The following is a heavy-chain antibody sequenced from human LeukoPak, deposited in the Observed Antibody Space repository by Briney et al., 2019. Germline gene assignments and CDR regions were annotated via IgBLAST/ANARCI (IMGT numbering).Heavy chain of an antibody. V-gene: IGHV4-61*02. J-gene: IGHJ5*02. Sequence: SQTLSLTCSVSGGSISSGSYYWSWLRQPAGKGLEWIGRIYTRGSTNYNPALKSRVTISVDTSKNQFSLKLTSVPAADTAVYYCAREGLNMVRGVIPKEAWGWFDPWGQGTLVTVSS. CDR2: IYTRGST. CDR3: AREGLNMVRGVIPKEAWGWFDP. D-gene: IGHD3-10*01. CDR1: GGSISSGSYY.